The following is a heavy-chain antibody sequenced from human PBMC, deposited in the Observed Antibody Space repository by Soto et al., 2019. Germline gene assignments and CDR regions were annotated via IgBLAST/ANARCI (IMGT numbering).Heavy chain of an antibody. D-gene: IGHD3-9*01. CDR2: ISGSGGST. Sequence: GESLKISCAASGFTFSSYAMSWVRQAPGKGLEWVSAISGSGGSTYYADSVKGRFTISRDNSKNTLYLQMNSLRAEDTAVYYCAKVGDYDILTGYVNWFDPWGQGTLVTVSS. CDR3: AKVGDYDILTGYVNWFDP. CDR1: GFTFSSYA. J-gene: IGHJ5*02. V-gene: IGHV3-23*01.